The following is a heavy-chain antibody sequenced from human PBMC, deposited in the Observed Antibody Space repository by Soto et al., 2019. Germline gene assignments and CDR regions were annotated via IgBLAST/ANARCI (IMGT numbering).Heavy chain of an antibody. CDR3: ARGHYDFWSGYFATIDY. V-gene: IGHV4-59*08. Sequence: PSETLSLTCTVSGGSISNYYWSWIRQPPGKELEWIGYIHYSGNTKYNPSLKSRVTISADTSKNQFSPKLSSVTAADTAVYYCARGHYDFWSGYFATIDYWGQGTLVTVSS. J-gene: IGHJ4*02. D-gene: IGHD3-3*01. CDR1: GGSISNYY. CDR2: IHYSGNT.